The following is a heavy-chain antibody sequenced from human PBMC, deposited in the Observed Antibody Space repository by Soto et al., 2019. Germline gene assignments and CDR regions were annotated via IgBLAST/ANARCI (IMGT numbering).Heavy chain of an antibody. CDR1: GGTFSNSA. CDR2: IMPVFRTP. D-gene: IGHD3-3*02. J-gene: IGHJ6*02. CDR3: ARDKDRPQLGGNYYYILDV. V-gene: IGHV1-69*12. Sequence: QVHLEQSGAEVKKPGSSVKVSCKASGGTFSNSAISWVRQAPGRGLEWMGGIMPVFRTPDYAQKFQGRVTVTADESTSTAYMELSGLRSDDTAVYYCARDKDRPQLGGNYYYILDVWGQGTTVTVSS.